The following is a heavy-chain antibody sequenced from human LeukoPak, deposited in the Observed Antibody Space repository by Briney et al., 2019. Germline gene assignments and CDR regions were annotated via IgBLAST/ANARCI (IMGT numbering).Heavy chain of an antibody. CDR1: RGCISTYY. D-gene: IGHD3-22*01. V-gene: IGHV4-59*13. Sequence: SETLSLTCTVSRGCISTYYWSWIRQTPGTTLEWIGNIHYTGSTIYRPSLKSRVTISLDTPKNQFSLSLTSVTTADTAIYYCARGRPDPQNSDYWDYWGQGIQVTVSS. CDR3: ARGRPDPQNSDYWDY. J-gene: IGHJ4*02. CDR2: IHYTGST.